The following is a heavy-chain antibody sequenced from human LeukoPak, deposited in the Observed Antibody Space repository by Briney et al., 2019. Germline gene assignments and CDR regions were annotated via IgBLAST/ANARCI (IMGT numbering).Heavy chain of an antibody. V-gene: IGHV3-30*03. Sequence: PGGSLRLSCAASGFTFSRFGMHWVRQAPGKGLEWVAVISYDGSNKYYTDSVKGRFTISRDNSKNTLYLQMNSLRAEDTAVYYCARDRGTPDYYDTSGYDYWGQGTLVTVSS. D-gene: IGHD3-22*01. CDR1: GFTFSRFG. CDR2: ISYDGSNK. CDR3: ARDRGTPDYYDTSGYDY. J-gene: IGHJ4*02.